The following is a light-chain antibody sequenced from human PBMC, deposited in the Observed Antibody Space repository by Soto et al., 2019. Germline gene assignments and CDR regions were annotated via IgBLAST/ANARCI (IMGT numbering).Light chain of an antibody. CDR2: KAS. CDR1: QGISSW. J-gene: IGKJ1*01. V-gene: IGKV1-5*03. Sequence: DIQMTQSPSTLSASVGDRVTITCRASQGISSWLAWYQQKPGKAPKLLIYKASSLESGVPSRFSGSGSGTEFTLTISSLQPYDCATYYCQQYNSYPWTFGQGTKMEIK. CDR3: QQYNSYPWT.